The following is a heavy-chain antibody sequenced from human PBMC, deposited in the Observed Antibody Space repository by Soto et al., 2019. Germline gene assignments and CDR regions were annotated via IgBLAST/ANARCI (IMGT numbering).Heavy chain of an antibody. CDR3: AREVNYYGSGSYYNDGLRYYYYYMDV. V-gene: IGHV3-66*01. CDR1: GFTVSSNY. Sequence: HPGGSLRLSCAASGFTVSSNYMSWVRQAPGKGLEWVSVIYSGGSTYYADSVKGRFTISRDNSKNTLYLQMNSLRAEDTAVYYCAREVNYYGSGSYYNDGLRYYYYYMDVWGKGTTVTVSS. J-gene: IGHJ6*03. CDR2: IYSGGST. D-gene: IGHD3-10*01.